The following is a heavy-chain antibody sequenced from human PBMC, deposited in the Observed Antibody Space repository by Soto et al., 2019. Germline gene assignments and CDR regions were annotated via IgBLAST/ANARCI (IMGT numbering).Heavy chain of an antibody. V-gene: IGHV5-51*01. D-gene: IGHD1-1*01. J-gene: IGHJ4*02. CDR1: GYSFSNYW. Sequence: PAESLNISCKASGYSFSNYWIGWVRQIPGKGLEWMAIINPVDSESRYSPSFQGQVTIAADKSISTAYLQWNSLKASDTAMYYCANTSNNDGAHWGKGNMVNVSS. CDR3: ANTSNNDGAH. CDR2: INPVDSES.